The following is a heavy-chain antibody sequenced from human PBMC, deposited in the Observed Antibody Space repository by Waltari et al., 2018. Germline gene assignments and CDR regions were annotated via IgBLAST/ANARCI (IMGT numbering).Heavy chain of an antibody. J-gene: IGHJ4*02. Sequence: QVQLVQSGAEVKKPGSSVKVSCKASGGTFSSYTISWVRQAPGQGLEWMGRLIPILGIANYAQKFQGRVTITADKSTSTAYMELSSLRSEDTAVYYCARSGYSVAVATLFDYWGQGTLVTVSS. CDR3: ARSGYSVAVATLFDY. CDR2: LIPILGIA. D-gene: IGHD6-19*01. CDR1: GGTFSSYT. V-gene: IGHV1-69*02.